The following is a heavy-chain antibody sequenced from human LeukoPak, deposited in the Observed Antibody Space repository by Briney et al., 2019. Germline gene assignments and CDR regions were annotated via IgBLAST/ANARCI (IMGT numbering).Heavy chain of an antibody. V-gene: IGHV3-33*01. J-gene: IGHJ4*02. D-gene: IGHD1-26*01. Sequence: PGGSLRLSCAASGFTFSSYGMYWVRQAPGKGLEWVAFIWYDGSNKYYADSVKGRFTISRDNSKNTLYLQMNSLRAEDTAVYYCARELAPWGATQYYFDYWGQGTLVTVSS. CDR3: ARELAPWGATQYYFDY. CDR1: GFTFSSYG. CDR2: IWYDGSNK.